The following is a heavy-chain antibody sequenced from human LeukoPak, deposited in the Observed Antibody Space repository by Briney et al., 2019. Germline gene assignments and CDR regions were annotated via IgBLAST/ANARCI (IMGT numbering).Heavy chain of an antibody. D-gene: IGHD2-2*01. CDR3: ARVVPAAMWEIWFDP. J-gene: IGHJ5*02. CDR1: GGSISSYY. V-gene: IGHV4-59*01. CDR2: IYYSGST. Sequence: PSETLSLTCTVSGGSISSYYWSWIRQPPGKGLEWIGYIYYSGSTNYNPSLKSRVTISVDTSKNQFSLKLSSVTAADTAVYYCARVVPAAMWEIWFDPWGQGTLVTVSS.